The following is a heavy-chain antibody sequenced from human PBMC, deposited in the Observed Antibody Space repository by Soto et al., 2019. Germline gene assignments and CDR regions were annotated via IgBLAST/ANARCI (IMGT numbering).Heavy chain of an antibody. D-gene: IGHD3-3*01. CDR2: IYYSGST. Sequence: SETLSLTCTVSGGSISSSSYYWGWIRQPPGKGLEWIGSIYYSGSTYYNPSLKSRVTISVDTSKNQFSLKLSSVTAADTAVYYCASIFWRGYQIDYWGQGTLVNVSS. CDR1: GGSISSSSYY. J-gene: IGHJ4*02. V-gene: IGHV4-39*01. CDR3: ASIFWRGYQIDY.